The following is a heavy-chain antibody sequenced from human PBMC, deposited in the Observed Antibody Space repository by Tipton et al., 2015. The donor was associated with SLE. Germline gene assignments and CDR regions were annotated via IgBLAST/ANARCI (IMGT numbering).Heavy chain of an antibody. CDR1: GGSVSGHY. Sequence: TLSLTCAVYGGSVSGHYWGWIRQPPGKGLEWIGEINHSGSTKYNPSLKSRVTISVDTSKNQFSLKLSSVTAADTAVYYCARDRSHDPRVLDYWGQGTLVTVSS. CDR3: ARDRSHDPRVLDY. V-gene: IGHV4-34*01. CDR2: INHSGST. D-gene: IGHD3-16*01. J-gene: IGHJ4*02.